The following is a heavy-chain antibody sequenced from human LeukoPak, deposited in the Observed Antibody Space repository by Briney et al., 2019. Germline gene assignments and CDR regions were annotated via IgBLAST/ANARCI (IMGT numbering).Heavy chain of an antibody. CDR1: GYSITSGYY. J-gene: IGHJ3*01. Sequence: SETLSLTCTVSGYSITSGYYWGWIRQPPGKGLEWIGSIYHSGSTHYNPSLNSRVTISVDTSKNQFSLKLSSVTAADTAVYYCAKWTEGGAFDSWGQGTMLIVSS. D-gene: IGHD1-26*01. CDR2: IYHSGST. CDR3: AKWTEGGAFDS. V-gene: IGHV4-38-2*02.